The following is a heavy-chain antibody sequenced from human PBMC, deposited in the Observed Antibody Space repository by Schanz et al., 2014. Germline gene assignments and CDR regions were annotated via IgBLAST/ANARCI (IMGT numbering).Heavy chain of an antibody. Sequence: QIQLFSSVLGVVQPGTSLRLSCTISGFSFSRYGMHWVRQAPGKGLEWVAVISSDETVTYYVDSVKGRFTISRDNSKNTLYLQMSSLKTEDTAVYYCAKIGYGGLLNYYIDHWGQGTLVTVSS. CDR1: GFSFSRYG. CDR2: ISSDETVT. J-gene: IGHJ4*02. D-gene: IGHD3-16*01. CDR3: AKIGYGGLLNYYIDH. V-gene: IGHV3-30*18.